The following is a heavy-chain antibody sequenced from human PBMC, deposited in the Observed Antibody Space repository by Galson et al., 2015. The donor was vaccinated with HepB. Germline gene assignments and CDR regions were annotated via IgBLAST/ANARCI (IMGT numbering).Heavy chain of an antibody. CDR1: GYTFTSYA. J-gene: IGHJ6*03. Sequence: SVKVSCKASGYTFTSYAMNWVRQAPGQGLEWMGWINTNTGNPTYAQGFTGRFVFSLDTSVSTAYLQISSLKAEDTAVYYCARAITRPVTIYYYYYMDVWGKGTTVTVSS. V-gene: IGHV7-4-1*02. CDR2: INTNTGNP. CDR3: ARAITRPVTIYYYYYMDV. D-gene: IGHD4-11*01.